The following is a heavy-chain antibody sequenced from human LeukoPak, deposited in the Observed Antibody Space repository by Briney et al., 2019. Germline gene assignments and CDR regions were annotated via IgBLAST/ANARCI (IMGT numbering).Heavy chain of an antibody. CDR3: AKEPHSYSRRLHFED. J-gene: IGHJ1*01. V-gene: IGHV3-33*05. CDR1: GFTFRNYG. CDR2: VSYDGGTT. Sequence: GGSLRLSCAASGFTFRNYGMQWVRQAPGKGLGLVAVVSYDGGTTFYADPVKGRFTISRDNSKNTLDPQMLSQRAEATAVDYFAKEPHSYSRRLHFEDWGQGTLVTVSS. D-gene: IGHD5-18*01.